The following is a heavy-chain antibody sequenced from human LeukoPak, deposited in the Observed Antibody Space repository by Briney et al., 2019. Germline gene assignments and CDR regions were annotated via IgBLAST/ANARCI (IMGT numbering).Heavy chain of an antibody. V-gene: IGHV1-69*13. Sequence: ASVKVSCKASGGTFSSYAISWVRQAPGQGLEWMGGIIPIFVTANYAQKFQGRVTITADESTSTAYMELSSLRSEDTAVYYCARGVFDSYGPGVPYYYYMDVWGKGTTVTISS. CDR1: GGTFSSYA. J-gene: IGHJ6*03. D-gene: IGHD5-18*01. CDR3: ARGVFDSYGPGVPYYYYMDV. CDR2: IIPIFVTA.